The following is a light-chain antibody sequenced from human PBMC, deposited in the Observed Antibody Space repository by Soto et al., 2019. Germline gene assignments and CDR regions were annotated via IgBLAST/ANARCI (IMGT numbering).Light chain of an antibody. CDR1: QSVLYSSNNKNY. Sequence: DIVMTQSPDSLAVSLGERATINCKSSQSVLYSSNNKNYLVWYQQKPGQPPKLLIYWASTRESGVPDRFSGSRSGTDFTLTISSLQAEDVAFYYCQQYYSTPYTFGQGTKLEIK. J-gene: IGKJ2*01. CDR3: QQYYSTPYT. CDR2: WAS. V-gene: IGKV4-1*01.